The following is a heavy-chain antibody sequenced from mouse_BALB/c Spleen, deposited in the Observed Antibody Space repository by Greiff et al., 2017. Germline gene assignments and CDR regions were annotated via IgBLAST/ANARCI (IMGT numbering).Heavy chain of an antibody. CDR3: ARGVLLRYLFNY. CDR1: GFNIKDTY. CDR2: IDPTNGNT. J-gene: IGHJ2*01. V-gene: IGHV14-3*02. Sequence: EVQRVESGAELVKPGASVKLSCTASGFNIKDTYMHWVKQRPEQGLEWIGRIDPTNGNTKYDPKFQVKATITADTSSNTAYLQLSSLPSEDTAVYYWARGVLLRYLFNYGGQGTTLTVSS. D-gene: IGHD1-1*01.